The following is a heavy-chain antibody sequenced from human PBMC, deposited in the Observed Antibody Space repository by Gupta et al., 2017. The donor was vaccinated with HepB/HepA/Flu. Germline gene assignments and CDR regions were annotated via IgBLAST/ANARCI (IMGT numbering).Heavy chain of an antibody. J-gene: IGHJ5*02. CDR3: ARRRTYVVDL. CDR2: IRNKPYGETT. Sequence: EVQLVESGGDLVEPGRSLRLSCTASGFTLGDSAVSWFRQAPGKGLEWVSFIRNKPYGETTEYAASVKARFIISREDSKSVAFLQTNSLKTEDTAVYYGARRRTYVVDLWGQGTLVTVSS. CDR1: GFTLGDSA. V-gene: IGHV3-49*03. D-gene: IGHD3-16*01.